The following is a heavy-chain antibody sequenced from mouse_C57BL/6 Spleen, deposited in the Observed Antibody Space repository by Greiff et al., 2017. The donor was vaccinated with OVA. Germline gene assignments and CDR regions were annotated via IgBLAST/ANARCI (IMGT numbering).Heavy chain of an antibody. D-gene: IGHD3-2*02. CDR1: GYTFTSYW. Sequence: QVQLKQSGAELVRPGSSVKLSCKASGYTFTSYWMPWVKQRPIQGLEWIGNIDPSDSETHYNQKFKDKATLTVDKSSSTAYMQLSSLTSEDSAVYYCAREGAAQPYFDYWGQGTTLTASS. CDR2: IDPSDSET. V-gene: IGHV1-52*01. J-gene: IGHJ2*01. CDR3: AREGAAQPYFDY.